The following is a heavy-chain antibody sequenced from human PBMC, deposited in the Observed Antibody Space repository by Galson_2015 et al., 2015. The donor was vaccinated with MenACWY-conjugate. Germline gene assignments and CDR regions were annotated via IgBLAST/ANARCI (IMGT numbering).Heavy chain of an antibody. CDR3: VKGPLAVSAVVPSAKLAFDI. J-gene: IGHJ3*02. CDR1: GFTFSNAW. V-gene: IGHV3-64D*09. CDR2: ISSNGGST. D-gene: IGHD2-2*01. Sequence: SLRLSCAASGFTFSNAWMSWVRQAPGKGLEYVSAISSNGGSTYYADSVKGRFTISRDNSKNTLYLQMSSLRAEDTAVYYCVKGPLAVSAVVPSAKLAFDIWGRGTMVTVSS.